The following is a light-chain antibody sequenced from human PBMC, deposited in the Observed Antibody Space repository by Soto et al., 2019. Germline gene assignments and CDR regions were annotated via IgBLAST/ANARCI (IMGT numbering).Light chain of an antibody. CDR1: QSISIW. J-gene: IGKJ4*01. V-gene: IGKV1-5*03. CDR2: RAS. CDR3: QQYESYPLT. Sequence: DIPMTQSPSTLSASVGDRVTMTCRASQSISIWLAWYQQKPGKAPQLLLYRASSLERGVPSRISGSGSGTEFTLTVSSLQPDDFATYYCQQYESYPLTFGGGTKVEIK.